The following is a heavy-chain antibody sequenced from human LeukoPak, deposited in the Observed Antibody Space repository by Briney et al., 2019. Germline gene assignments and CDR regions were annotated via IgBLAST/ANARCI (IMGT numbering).Heavy chain of an antibody. J-gene: IGHJ3*02. D-gene: IGHD3-10*01. V-gene: IGHV5-51*03. CDR1: GYSFSNYW. CDR3: ARTNIWFGELDAFDI. Sequence: GESLKISCTGSGYSFSNYWIAWVRQMPGKGLEWMGIIYPDDCNTSYSPSFQGRVTLSADTSISIASMQASSLPASDTATHYCARTNIWFGELDAFDIRGQGKLVTVSS. CDR2: IYPDDCNT.